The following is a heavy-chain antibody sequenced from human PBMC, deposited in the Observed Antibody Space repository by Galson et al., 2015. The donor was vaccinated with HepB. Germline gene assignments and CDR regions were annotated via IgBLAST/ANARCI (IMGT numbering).Heavy chain of an antibody. V-gene: IGHV3-23*01. J-gene: IGHJ4*02. D-gene: IGHD3-22*01. Sequence: SLRLSCAASGFTFSSYAMSWVRQAPGKGLEWVSGISGSGGSTYYADSVKGRFTISRDNSKNTLYLRMNSLRAEDTAVYYCAKSAGDYYDSSGYYYYFDYWGQGTLVTVSS. CDR2: ISGSGGST. CDR1: GFTFSSYA. CDR3: AKSAGDYYDSSGYYYYFDY.